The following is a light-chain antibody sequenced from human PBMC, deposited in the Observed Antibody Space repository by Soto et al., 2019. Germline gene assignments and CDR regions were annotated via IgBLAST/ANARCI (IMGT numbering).Light chain of an antibody. CDR3: QQLNSYPLT. V-gene: IGKV1-5*01. CDR1: RSISSW. CDR2: DAS. Sequence: DIPMTQSPSTLSAPVGDRVTIPCRASRSISSWLAWYQQKPGKVPKLLIFDASNLETGVPSRFSGSGSGTDFTLTISSLQPEDFATYFCQQLNSYPLTFGHGTRLEIK. J-gene: IGKJ5*01.